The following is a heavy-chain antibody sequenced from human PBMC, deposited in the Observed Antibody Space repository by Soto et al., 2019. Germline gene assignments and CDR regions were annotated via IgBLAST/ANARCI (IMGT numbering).Heavy chain of an antibody. Sequence: PGGSLRLSCSASGFTFTSYAMHWVRQAPGKGLEFVSAISSYGADTYYADSVKGRFAISRDNSKNTLYLQMSSLRAEDTALYYCVKEGYMRSDWYGQFAYWGQGALVTVS. J-gene: IGHJ4*02. CDR3: VKEGYMRSDWYGQFAY. CDR1: GFTFTSYA. CDR2: ISSYGADT. D-gene: IGHD6-19*01. V-gene: IGHV3-64D*06.